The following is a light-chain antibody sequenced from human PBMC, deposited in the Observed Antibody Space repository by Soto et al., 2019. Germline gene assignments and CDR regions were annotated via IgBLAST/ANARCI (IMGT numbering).Light chain of an antibody. CDR3: QQFIDGWT. V-gene: IGKV1-5*01. Sequence: DIQMTQSPATLSVSIGDRVTITSRASQSINNRLAWYQQMPGKAPNLLIYDASSLESGVPSRFRGSASETEFTLTISGLKPDDFATYYCQQFIDGWTFGQGTKVDIK. J-gene: IGKJ1*01. CDR2: DAS. CDR1: QSINNR.